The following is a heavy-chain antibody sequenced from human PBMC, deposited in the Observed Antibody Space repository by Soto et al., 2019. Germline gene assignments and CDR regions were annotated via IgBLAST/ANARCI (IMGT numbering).Heavy chain of an antibody. J-gene: IGHJ5*02. CDR2: IRSKANSYAT. CDR3: TSPSKDSSGNWFDP. D-gene: IGHD3-22*01. V-gene: IGHV3-73*01. CDR1: GFTFSGSA. Sequence: GGSLRLSCAASGFTFSGSAMHWVRQASGKGLEWVGRIRSKANSYATAYAASVKGRFTISRDDSKNTAYLQMNSLKTEDTAVYYCTSPSKDSSGNWFDPWGQGTLVTVSS.